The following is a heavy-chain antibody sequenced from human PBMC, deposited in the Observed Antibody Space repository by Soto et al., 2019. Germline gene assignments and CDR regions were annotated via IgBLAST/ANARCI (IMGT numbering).Heavy chain of an antibody. CDR1: GGSISSSSYY. J-gene: IGHJ3*01. V-gene: IGHV4-39*01. CDR3: ARGTGDPRGDALNV. Sequence: SETLSLTCTVSGGSISSSSYYWGWIRQPPGKGLEWIGSIYYSGSTYYRSKWYNDYALSLRSRITVNPDTSRNQFSLHLNSVTPEDTAVYYCARGTGDPRGDALNVWGQGTMVTVSS. CDR2: IYYSGST. D-gene: IGHD7-27*01.